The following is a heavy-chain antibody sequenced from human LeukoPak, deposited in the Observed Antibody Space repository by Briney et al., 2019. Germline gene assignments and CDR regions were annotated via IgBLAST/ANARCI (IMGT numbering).Heavy chain of an antibody. Sequence: SQTLSLTCTVSGGSISSGGYSWSWIRQPPGKGLEWIGYIYHSGSTYYNPSLKSRVTISVDRSKNQFSLKLSSVTAADTAVYYCARVGTMSYAFDIWGQGTMVTVSS. CDR2: IYHSGST. V-gene: IGHV4-30-2*01. CDR3: ARVGTMSYAFDI. CDR1: GGSISSGGYS. J-gene: IGHJ3*02. D-gene: IGHD3-10*02.